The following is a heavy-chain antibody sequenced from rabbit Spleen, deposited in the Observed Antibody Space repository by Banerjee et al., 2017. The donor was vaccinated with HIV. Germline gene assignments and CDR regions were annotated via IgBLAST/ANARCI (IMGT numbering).Heavy chain of an antibody. CDR2: INIVTGKA. CDR3: AREVHGDVGMDL. J-gene: IGHJ6*01. D-gene: IGHD2-1*01. V-gene: IGHV1S40*01. CDR1: GFDFSSYG. Sequence: QSLEESGGDLVQPEGSLKLSCKASGFDFSSYGVSWVRQAPGKGLEWIACINIVTGKAVYARWAKGRFTISKPSSTTVTLQMTSLTAADSATYFCAREVHGDVGMDLWGQGTLVTVS.